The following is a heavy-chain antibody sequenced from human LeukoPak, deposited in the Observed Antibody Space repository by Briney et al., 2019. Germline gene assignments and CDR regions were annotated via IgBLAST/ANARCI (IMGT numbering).Heavy chain of an antibody. Sequence: VASVKVSCKASGYTFSDYNIHWVRQAPGQGLEWVGRIISNSGGTNYAQNFQDRVTMTRDTSISTAFMELRRLRPDDTAVYYCARGHNYGYEYWGQGTLVTVSS. CDR1: GYTFSDYN. CDR3: ARGHNYGYEY. CDR2: IISNSGGT. D-gene: IGHD5-18*01. J-gene: IGHJ4*02. V-gene: IGHV1-2*06.